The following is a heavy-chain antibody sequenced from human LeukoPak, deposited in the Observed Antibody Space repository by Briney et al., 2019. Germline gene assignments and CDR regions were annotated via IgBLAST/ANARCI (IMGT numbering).Heavy chain of an antibody. CDR3: ARDRASGSGKYYFDY. CDR1: GGSISSSSYY. J-gene: IGHJ4*02. D-gene: IGHD3-10*01. CDR2: IDYSGWT. Sequence: SETLSLTCTVSGGSISSSSYYWGWIRQPPGKGLEWIGYIDYSGWTNYNPSLKSRVTISVDTSKNQFSLKLSSVTAADTAVYYCARDRASGSGKYYFDYWGQGTLVTVSS. V-gene: IGHV4-61*01.